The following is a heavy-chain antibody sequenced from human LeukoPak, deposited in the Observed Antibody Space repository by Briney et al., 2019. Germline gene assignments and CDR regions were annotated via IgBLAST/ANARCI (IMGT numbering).Heavy chain of an antibody. D-gene: IGHD1-26*01. J-gene: IGHJ4*02. V-gene: IGHV4-31*03. Sequence: SETLSLTCTVSGGSISSGGYYWTWIRQHPGKGLEWIGYIYYSGSTYYNPSLKSRITISVDTSKNQFSLKLSSVTAADTAVYYCAREKSYGLDYWGQGTLVTVSS. CDR2: IYYSGST. CDR1: GGSISSGGYY. CDR3: AREKSYGLDY.